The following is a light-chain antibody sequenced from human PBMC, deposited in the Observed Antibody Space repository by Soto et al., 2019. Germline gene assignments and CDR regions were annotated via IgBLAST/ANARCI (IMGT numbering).Light chain of an antibody. CDR2: FGS. CDR1: QSLLHTNGYNY. V-gene: IGKV2-28*01. J-gene: IGKJ4*01. CDR3: KQALHTPLT. Sequence: DIVMTQSPLSLPVTPGEPASISCRSSQSLLHTNGYNYFDWYLQKPAQSPQLLIYFGSTRASGVSDRFSGSGSGTDFTLKISRVEAEDVGVYYCKQALHTPLTFGGGTKVDIK.